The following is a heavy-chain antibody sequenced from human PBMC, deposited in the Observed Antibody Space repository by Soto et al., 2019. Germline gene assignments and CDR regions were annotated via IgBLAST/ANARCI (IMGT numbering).Heavy chain of an antibody. Sequence: PGGSLRLSCAASGFTFSNYWMHWIRQAPGKGLVWVSRISHDERTTTYADSVKGRFTISRDNAKNTVFLEMKSLRAEDTAVYYCARGGASHAHPPDHGGQGTLVTVSS. CDR1: GFTFSNYW. V-gene: IGHV3-74*03. J-gene: IGHJ4*02. CDR2: ISHDERTT. CDR3: ARGGASHAHPPDH.